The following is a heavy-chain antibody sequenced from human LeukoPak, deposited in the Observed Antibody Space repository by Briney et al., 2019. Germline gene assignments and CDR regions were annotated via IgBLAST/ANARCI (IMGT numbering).Heavy chain of an antibody. CDR1: GYTFTSYD. J-gene: IGHJ4*02. CDR3: ARGLMLMRGPDGDY. CDR2: MNPNSGNA. V-gene: IGHV1-8*01. Sequence: GASVKVSCKASGYTFTSYDIDWVRQATGQGLEWMGWMNPNSGNAGYAQKFQGGVTMTRNTSISTAYMELSSLRSEDTAVYYCARGLMLMRGPDGDYWGQGTLVTVSS. D-gene: IGHD3-16*01.